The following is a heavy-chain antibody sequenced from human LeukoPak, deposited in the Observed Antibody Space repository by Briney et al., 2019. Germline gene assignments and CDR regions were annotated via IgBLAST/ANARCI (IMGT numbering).Heavy chain of an antibody. J-gene: IGHJ6*03. Sequence: PGGSLRLSCAASGFTFSSYGMSWVRQAPGKGLEWVSAISGSSSYIYYADSVKGRFTISRDNAKNSLYLQMNSLRAEDTAVYYCARDIATRAVAGTNDYYYYMDVWGKGTTVTISS. D-gene: IGHD6-19*01. V-gene: IGHV3-21*01. CDR1: GFTFSSYG. CDR2: ISGSSSYI. CDR3: ARDIATRAVAGTNDYYYYMDV.